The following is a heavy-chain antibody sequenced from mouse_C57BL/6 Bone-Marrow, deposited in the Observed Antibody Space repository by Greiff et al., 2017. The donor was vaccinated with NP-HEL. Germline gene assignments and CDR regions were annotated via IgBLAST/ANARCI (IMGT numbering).Heavy chain of an antibody. CDR3: ARRGFIGNSRYYFDY. D-gene: IGHD2-1*01. V-gene: IGHV1-82*01. CDR1: GYAFSSSW. CDR2: LYPGDGDT. J-gene: IGHJ2*01. Sequence: QVQLQQSGPELLKPGASVKISCKASGYAFSSSWMNWVKQRPGKGLEWIGRLYPGDGDTNYNGKFKGKATLTADKSSSTAYMQLSSLTSEDSAVYFCARRGFIGNSRYYFDYWGQGTTLTVSS.